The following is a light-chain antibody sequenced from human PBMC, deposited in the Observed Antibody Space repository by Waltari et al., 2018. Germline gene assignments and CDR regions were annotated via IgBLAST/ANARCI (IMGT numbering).Light chain of an antibody. J-gene: IGKJ4*01. CDR1: QSISTM. V-gene: IGKV3-15*01. CDR2: GAS. Sequence: MVMTQSPATLSVSPGERATLSCRASQSISTMLAWYQQKPGQAPRLLIHGASTRATGIPATFSGSGSGTDFTLTISSLQSEDFAVYYCQQYNDWPLTFGGGTKVEIK. CDR3: QQYNDWPLT.